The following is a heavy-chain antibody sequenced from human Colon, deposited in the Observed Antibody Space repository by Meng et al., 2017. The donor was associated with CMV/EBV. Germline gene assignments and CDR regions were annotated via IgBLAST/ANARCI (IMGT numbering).Heavy chain of an antibody. CDR1: GFTFSRFG. CDR3: ATLQLDRRINYGVDV. Sequence: GESLKISCTASGFTFSRFGMSWVRQAPGKGLEWVSHISGSGNVIYYAESMKGRFTISRDNAKNSLYLQMSNLRAEDTAVYYCATLQLDRRINYGVDVWGQGTTVTVSS. J-gene: IGHJ6*02. V-gene: IGHV3-48*03. CDR2: ISGSGNVI. D-gene: IGHD1-1*01.